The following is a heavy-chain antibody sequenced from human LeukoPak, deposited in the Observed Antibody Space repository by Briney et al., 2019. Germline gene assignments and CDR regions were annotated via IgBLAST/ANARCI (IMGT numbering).Heavy chain of an antibody. V-gene: IGHV3-30-3*01. CDR2: ISYDGSNK. D-gene: IGHD1-7*01. CDR1: GFTFSSYA. J-gene: IGHJ6*02. Sequence: PGGSLRLSCAASGFTFSSYAMHWVRQAPGKGLEWVAVISYDGSNKYYADSVKGRFTISRDNSKNTPYLQMNSLRAEDTAVYYCARVSGTYYYYGMDVWGQGTTVTVSS. CDR3: ARVSGTYYYYGMDV.